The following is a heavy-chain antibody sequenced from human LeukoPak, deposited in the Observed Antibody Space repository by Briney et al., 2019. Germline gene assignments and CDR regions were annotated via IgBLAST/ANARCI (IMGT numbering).Heavy chain of an antibody. J-gene: IGHJ4*02. V-gene: IGHV1-2*02. CDR2: INPNTGTT. CDR1: GCMFTGCY. Sequence: ASVKVSCKASGCMFTGCYMHWVRQAPGQGLEWMGWINPNTGTTNYAQKFQGRVTLTRDTSISTAYMEVIRLRSDDTAMYYCARVDEMATFNFDYWGQGTLVTVSS. D-gene: IGHD5-24*01. CDR3: ARVDEMATFNFDY.